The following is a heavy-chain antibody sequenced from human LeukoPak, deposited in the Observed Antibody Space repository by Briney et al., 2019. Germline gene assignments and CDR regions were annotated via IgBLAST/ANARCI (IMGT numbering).Heavy chain of an antibody. Sequence: SVKVSCKASGGTFSSYAISWVRQAPGQGLEWMGGIIPIFGTANYAQKFQGRVTITTDESTSTAYMELSSLRSEDTAVYYCARGLGGSYFDYYYYMDVWGKGTTVTVSS. D-gene: IGHD1-26*01. J-gene: IGHJ6*03. CDR1: GGTFSSYA. CDR2: IIPIFGTA. V-gene: IGHV1-69*05. CDR3: ARGLGGSYFDYYYYMDV.